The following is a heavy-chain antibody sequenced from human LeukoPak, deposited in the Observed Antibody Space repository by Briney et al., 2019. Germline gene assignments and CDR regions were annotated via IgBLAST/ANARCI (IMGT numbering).Heavy chain of an antibody. CDR3: ARGVVAAAGRTFDF. J-gene: IGHJ4*02. D-gene: IGHD6-13*01. CDR1: GGSIRSYY. CDR2: IYYSGST. V-gene: IGHV4-59*01. Sequence: PSETLSLTCTVSGGSIRSYYWSWIRQPPGKGLEWIGYIYYSGSTNYNPSLKSRVTISVDTSKNQFSLKLSSVTAADTAVYYCARGVVAAAGRTFDFWGQGTLVTVSS.